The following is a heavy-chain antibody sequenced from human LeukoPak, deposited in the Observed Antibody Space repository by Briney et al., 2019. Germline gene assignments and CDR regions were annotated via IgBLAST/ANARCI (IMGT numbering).Heavy chain of an antibody. CDR1: GFTFSSYA. J-gene: IGHJ4*02. D-gene: IGHD6-25*01. CDR2: ISYDGSNK. Sequence: GGSLRLSCAASGFTFSSYAMHWVRQAPGKGLEWVAVISYDGSNKYYADSVKGRFTISRDNSKNTLYLQMNSLRAEDTAVYYCAKDRLPNYWGQGTLVTVSS. CDR3: AKDRLPNY. V-gene: IGHV3-30-3*01.